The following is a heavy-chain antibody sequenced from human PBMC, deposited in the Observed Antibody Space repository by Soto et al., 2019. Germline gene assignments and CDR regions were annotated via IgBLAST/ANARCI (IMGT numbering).Heavy chain of an antibody. CDR3: AREQSYDSSGYPPVYFDY. J-gene: IGHJ4*02. CDR2: IYYSGST. CDR1: CGTSRSHS. Sequence: PLETMSLTRTVSCGTSRSHSWRWIRQRPGKGLEWIGHIYYSGSTNYNPSLKSQDTISVDTSKIQFSLKLSSVTAADTAVYYCAREQSYDSSGYPPVYFDYWGQGTLVTVSS. D-gene: IGHD3-22*01. V-gene: IGHV4-59*11.